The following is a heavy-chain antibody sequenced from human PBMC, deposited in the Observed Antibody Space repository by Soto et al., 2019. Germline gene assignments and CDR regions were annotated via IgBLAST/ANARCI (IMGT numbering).Heavy chain of an antibody. D-gene: IGHD3-9*01. Sequence: GASVKVSCKASGYTFTSYGSSWVRQAPGQGLEWMGWISAYNGNTNYAQKLQGRVTMTTDTSTSTAYMELRSLRSDDTAVYYCARGPTSSYIFTPGEWFDPWGQGTLVPVSS. J-gene: IGHJ5*02. CDR3: ARGPTSSYIFTPGEWFDP. V-gene: IGHV1-18*01. CDR2: ISAYNGNT. CDR1: GYTFTSYG.